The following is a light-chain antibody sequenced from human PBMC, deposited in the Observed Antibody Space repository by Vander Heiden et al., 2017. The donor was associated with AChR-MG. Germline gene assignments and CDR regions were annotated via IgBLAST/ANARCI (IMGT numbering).Light chain of an antibody. CDR1: QGISSA. CDR2: DAS. V-gene: IGKV1-13*02. J-gene: IGKJ5*01. CDR3: QQFNSYPIT. Sequence: AIQLTQSPSSLSASVGDRVTITCRASQGISSALAWYQQKPGKAPKLLIYDASTLESGVPSKFSGSGSGTDFTLTIRSLQPEDSATYYCQQFNSYPITFGQGTRLEIK.